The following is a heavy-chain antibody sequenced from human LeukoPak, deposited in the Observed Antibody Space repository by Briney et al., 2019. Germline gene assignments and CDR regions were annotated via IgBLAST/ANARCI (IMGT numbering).Heavy chain of an antibody. J-gene: IGHJ4*02. V-gene: IGHV4-59*01. CDR2: IYYSGST. CDR3: ARGGGSYAFDY. Sequence: SETLSLTCTVSGGSISSYYWSWIRQPPGKGLEWIGYIYYSGSTNYNPSLKSRVTITVDASKNQSSLKLSSVTAADTAVYYCARGGGSYAFDYWGQGTLVTVSS. CDR1: GGSISSYY. D-gene: IGHD1-26*01.